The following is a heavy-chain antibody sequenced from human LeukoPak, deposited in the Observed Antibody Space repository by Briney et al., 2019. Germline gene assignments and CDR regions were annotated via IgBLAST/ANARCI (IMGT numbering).Heavy chain of an antibody. CDR3: ARMPKNDAFDI. J-gene: IGHJ3*02. CDR1: GFTFSSYW. CDR2: ISSSSSTI. D-gene: IGHD2-2*01. Sequence: GGSLRLSCAASGFTFSSYWMSWVRQAPGKGLEWVSYISSSSSTIKYADSVKGRITISRDNAKNSLYLQMNSLRVEDTAVYYCARMPKNDAFDIWGQGTMVTVSA. V-gene: IGHV3-48*01.